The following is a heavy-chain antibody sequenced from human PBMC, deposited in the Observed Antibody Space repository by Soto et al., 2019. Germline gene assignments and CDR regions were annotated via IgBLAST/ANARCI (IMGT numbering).Heavy chain of an antibody. Sequence: VQLVESGESVVQPGRSLRLSRPASGFTFSDYARHWVRQAPGKGLEWVAVVSHDGRNTHYAESVKGRFTISIDSSKNTVSLEMTSLRAEATAVYYCAKGGRQWLVTSDFNYWGQGALVTVSS. CDR1: GFTFSDYA. V-gene: IGHV3-30*18. CDR2: VSHDGRNT. CDR3: AKGGRQWLVTSDFNY. J-gene: IGHJ4*02. D-gene: IGHD6-19*01.